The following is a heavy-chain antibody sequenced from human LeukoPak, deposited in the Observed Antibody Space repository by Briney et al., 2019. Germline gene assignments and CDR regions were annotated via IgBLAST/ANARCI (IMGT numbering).Heavy chain of an antibody. CDR1: GDPISSDNW. V-gene: IGHV4-4*02. Sequence: PSETLSLTCAVPGDPISSDNWWSWVRQPPGKGLEWIGEIYQSGNANYNPSLNRRVTISVDKSKNQFSLKLTSVTAAATAVYYCAMTTVTGAFDIWGQGTMVTVSA. CDR3: AMTTVTGAFDI. J-gene: IGHJ3*02. D-gene: IGHD4-17*01. CDR2: IYQSGNA.